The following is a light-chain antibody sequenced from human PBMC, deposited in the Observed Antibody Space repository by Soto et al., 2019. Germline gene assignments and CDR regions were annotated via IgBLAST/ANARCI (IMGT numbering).Light chain of an antibody. J-gene: IGKJ2*01. CDR2: TSV. V-gene: IGKV1-39*01. CDR3: QQTYSTPYT. CDR1: QRITTY. Sequence: IHMTQSPSSLSASVGDRITVTCRASQRITTYVNWYQLKPGEAPKLLISTSVTLQRGVPSRFSGSGSGTDFPLTITLRQPADFATYFCQQTYSTPYTFGQGTKLEIK.